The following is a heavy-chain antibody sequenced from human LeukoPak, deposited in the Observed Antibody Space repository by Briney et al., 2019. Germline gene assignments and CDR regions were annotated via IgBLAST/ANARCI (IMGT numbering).Heavy chain of an antibody. CDR1: GFTFSSYG. CDR2: ISGSGGST. Sequence: GGSLRPSCAASGFTFSSYGMSWVRQAPGKGLEWVSAISGSGGSTYYADSVKGRFTISRDNSKNTLYLQMNSLRAEDTAVYYCAKPFHVRYFDWLLFGAFDIWGQGTMVTVSS. V-gene: IGHV3-23*01. D-gene: IGHD3-9*01. J-gene: IGHJ3*02. CDR3: AKPFHVRYFDWLLFGAFDI.